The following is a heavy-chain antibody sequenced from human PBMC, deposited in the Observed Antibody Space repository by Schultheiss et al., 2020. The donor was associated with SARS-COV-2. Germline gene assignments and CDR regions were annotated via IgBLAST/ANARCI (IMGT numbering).Heavy chain of an antibody. J-gene: IGHJ4*02. CDR1: GFTFSKYG. Sequence: GESLKISCAASGFTFSKYGMSWVRQAPGKGLEWVANIKQDGSEKYYVDSVKGRFTISRDNAKNSLYLQMNSLRAEDTAVYYCARIYSSGWANYFDYWGQGTLVTVSS. V-gene: IGHV3-7*03. CDR2: IKQDGSEK. CDR3: ARIYSSGWANYFDY. D-gene: IGHD6-19*01.